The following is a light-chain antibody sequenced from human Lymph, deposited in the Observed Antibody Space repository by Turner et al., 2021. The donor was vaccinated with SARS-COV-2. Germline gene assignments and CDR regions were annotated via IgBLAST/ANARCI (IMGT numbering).Light chain of an antibody. CDR1: QSLLYSANQKSY. J-gene: IGKJ4*02. CDR2: WAS. CDR3: QQYYSYPPT. V-gene: IGKV4-1*01. Sequence: DIVMSQSPSSLAVSVGEKVTMSCKSSQSLLYSANQKSYLAWYQQRPGQSPKLLIYWASTSDSGVPDRFTGSGSGTDFTLTITSVKAEDLAVYYCQQYYSYPPTFGGGTKLEIK.